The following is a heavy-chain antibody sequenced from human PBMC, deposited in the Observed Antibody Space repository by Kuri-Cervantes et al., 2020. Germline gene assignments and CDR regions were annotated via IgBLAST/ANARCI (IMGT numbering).Heavy chain of an antibody. CDR3: ARDGGYATRSWFDP. Sequence: SETLSLTSTVSGGSISSYYWSWIRQPPGKGLEWIGYIYYSGSTNYNPSLKSRVTISVDTSKNQFSLKLSSVTAADTAVYYCARDGGYATRSWFDPWGQGTLVTVSS. CDR1: GGSISSYY. CDR2: IYYSGST. J-gene: IGHJ5*02. D-gene: IGHD2-8*01. V-gene: IGHV4-59*01.